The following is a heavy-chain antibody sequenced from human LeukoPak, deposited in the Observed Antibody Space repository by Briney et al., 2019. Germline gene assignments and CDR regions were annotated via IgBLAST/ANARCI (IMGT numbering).Heavy chain of an antibody. CDR2: IRQDGSQK. Sequence: PGGSLRLSCAASGFTFSSYAMHWVRQAPGKGLEWVANIRQDGSQKYYVDSVKGRFTISRDNAKNSLYLQMNSLGAEDTAVYYCARDLAWGQGTLVTVSS. D-gene: IGHD3-16*01. J-gene: IGHJ4*02. CDR3: ARDLA. CDR1: GFTFSSYA. V-gene: IGHV3-7*01.